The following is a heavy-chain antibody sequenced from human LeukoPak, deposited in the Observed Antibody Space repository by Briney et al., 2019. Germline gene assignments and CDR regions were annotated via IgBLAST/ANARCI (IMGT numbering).Heavy chain of an antibody. CDR2: ISSSSTI. J-gene: IGHJ4*02. CDR3: ARDPGESSGYYEAGYYFDY. D-gene: IGHD3-22*01. CDR1: GFTFSSYS. V-gene: IGHV3-48*04. Sequence: PGGSLRLSCAASGFTFSSYSMNWVRQAPGKGLEWVSYISSSSTIYYADSVKGRFTISRDNAKNSLYLQMNSLRAEDTAVYYCARDPGESSGYYEAGYYFDYWGQGTLVTVSS.